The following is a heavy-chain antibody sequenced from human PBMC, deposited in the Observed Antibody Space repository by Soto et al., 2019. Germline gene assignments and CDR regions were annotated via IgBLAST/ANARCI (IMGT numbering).Heavy chain of an antibody. CDR3: ATVFEH. Sequence: VPLVESGGGSVQPGGSLRLSCVASGNTFSGFWMHWVRQVPGKGLEWVARVDSAGSGTSYADSVKGRFTVSRDNAKNTLSLQMDSLRVEDTAVYYCATVFEHWGQGIPVTVSS. V-gene: IGHV3-74*01. CDR1: GNTFSGFW. J-gene: IGHJ4*02. CDR2: VDSAGSGT.